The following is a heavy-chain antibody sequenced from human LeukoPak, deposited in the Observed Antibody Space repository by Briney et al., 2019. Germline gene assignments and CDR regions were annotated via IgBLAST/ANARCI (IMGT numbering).Heavy chain of an antibody. V-gene: IGHV3-23*01. CDR3: AKGGPYSSSWYDY. CDR1: GFTYSSYA. J-gene: IGHJ4*02. CDR2: TSDSGSST. Sequence: GGSLRLSCAASGFTYSSYAMSWVRQAPGKGLEWVSTTSDSGSSTYYADSVKGRFTISRDNSKNTLHLQMNSLRADDTAGYYCAKGGPYSSSWYDYWGQGTLVTVSS. D-gene: IGHD6-13*01.